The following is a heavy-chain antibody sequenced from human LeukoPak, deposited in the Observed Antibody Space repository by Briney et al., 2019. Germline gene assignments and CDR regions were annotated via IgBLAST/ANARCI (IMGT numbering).Heavy chain of an antibody. J-gene: IGHJ4*02. CDR3: ARTTVAGPFDY. D-gene: IGHD6-19*01. V-gene: IGHV4-61*02. CDR1: GTSISGSNYY. CDR2: IY. Sequence: SETLSLTCTVSGTSISGSNYYWAWIRQPAGKELEWIGRIYNPSLKSRVSLSVHTSKNQFSLKLSSVTAADTAVYYCARTTVAGPFDYWGQGTLVTVSS.